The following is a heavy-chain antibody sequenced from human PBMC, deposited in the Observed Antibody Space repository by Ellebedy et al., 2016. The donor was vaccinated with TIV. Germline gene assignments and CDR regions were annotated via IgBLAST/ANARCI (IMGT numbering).Heavy chain of an antibody. CDR3: ARARYSSSWPDAFNI. CDR1: GYSFTSYW. D-gene: IGHD6-13*01. CDR2: IYPGDSDT. Sequence: ASVKVSCKGSGYSFTSYWIGWVRQMPGKGLEWMGIIYPGDSDTRYSPSFQGQVTISADKSISTAYLQWSSLKASDTAMYYCARARYSSSWPDAFNIWGQGTVVTVSS. J-gene: IGHJ3*02. V-gene: IGHV5-51*01.